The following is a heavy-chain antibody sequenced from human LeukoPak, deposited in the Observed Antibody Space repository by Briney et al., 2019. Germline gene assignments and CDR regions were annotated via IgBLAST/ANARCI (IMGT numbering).Heavy chain of an antibody. CDR2: ISYDGTNK. CDR1: GFTFSSYA. D-gene: IGHD3-10*01. CDR3: ARGNDYFDY. J-gene: IGHJ4*02. Sequence: GGSLRLSCAASGFTFSSYAMYWVRQAPGKGLEWVAVISYDGTNKYYADSVKGRFTISRHYSKNTLYLQMNSLRTEDTAVYYCARGNDYFDYWGQGTLVTVSS. V-gene: IGHV3-30*14.